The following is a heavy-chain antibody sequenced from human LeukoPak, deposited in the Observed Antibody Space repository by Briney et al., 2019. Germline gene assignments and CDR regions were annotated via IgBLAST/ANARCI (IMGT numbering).Heavy chain of an antibody. CDR3: AKDSPTDLGYCSSTSCYNGDAFDI. D-gene: IGHD2-2*02. Sequence: PGGSLRLSCAASGFTFSSYGMHWVRQAPGKGLEWVAFIRYDGSNKYYADSVKGRFTISRDNSKNTLYLQMNSLGAEDTAVYYCAKDSPTDLGYCSSTSCYNGDAFDIWGQGTMVTVSS. CDR1: GFTFSSYG. V-gene: IGHV3-30*02. J-gene: IGHJ3*02. CDR2: IRYDGSNK.